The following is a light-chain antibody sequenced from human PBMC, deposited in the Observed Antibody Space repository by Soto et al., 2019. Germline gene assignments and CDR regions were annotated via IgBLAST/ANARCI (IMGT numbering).Light chain of an antibody. V-gene: IGLV2-23*01. Sequence: QSFLTNHASLSGSPGQSLTISCTGTSSDVGSYNLVSWYQQHPGKAPKLMIYEGSKRPSGVSNRFSGSKSGNTASLTISGLQAEDEADYYCCSYAGSSTYVFGTGTKVTV. J-gene: IGLJ1*01. CDR2: EGS. CDR1: SSDVGSYNL. CDR3: CSYAGSSTYV.